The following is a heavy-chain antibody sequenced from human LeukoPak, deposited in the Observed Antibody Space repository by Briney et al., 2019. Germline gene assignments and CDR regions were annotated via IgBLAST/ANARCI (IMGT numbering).Heavy chain of an antibody. CDR2: IYYSGST. CDR3: ARVSPAALSPYYYYYYMDV. J-gene: IGHJ6*03. D-gene: IGHD2-2*01. Sequence: SETLSLTCTVSGGSISSYYWSWIRQPPGKGLEWIGYIYYSGSTNYNPSLKGRVTISVDTSKNQFSLKLSSVTAADTAVYYCARVSPAALSPYYYYYYMDVWGKGTTVTVSS. V-gene: IGHV4-59*01. CDR1: GGSISSYY.